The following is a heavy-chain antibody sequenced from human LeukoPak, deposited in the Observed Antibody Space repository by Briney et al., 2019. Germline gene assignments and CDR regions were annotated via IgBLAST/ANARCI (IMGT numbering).Heavy chain of an antibody. CDR3: ARTRGYSYGGEY. CDR2: INPNSGGT. V-gene: IGHV1-2*02. J-gene: IGHJ4*02. Sequence: ASVKVSCKASGYTFTGYYMHWVRQAPGQGLEWMGWINPNSGGTNYAQKFQGRVTMTRDTSISTAYMELSRLRSDDTAVYYCARTRGYSYGGEYWGQGTLVTVSS. CDR1: GYTFTGYY. D-gene: IGHD5-18*01.